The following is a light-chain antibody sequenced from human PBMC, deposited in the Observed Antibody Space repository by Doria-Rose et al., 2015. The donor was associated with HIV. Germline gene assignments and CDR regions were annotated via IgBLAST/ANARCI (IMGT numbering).Light chain of an antibody. CDR1: QSFSSTY. CDR2: DGS. J-gene: IGKJ1*01. Sequence: TQSPGTLSLSPGERATLSCRASQSFSSTYLAWYQQKPGQAHSLLIYDGSTRATGIPDRISASGSGTDFTLTINRQEPEDFALYYCHQYGTSWTFGQGTKVKI. V-gene: IGKV3-20*01. CDR3: HQYGTSWT.